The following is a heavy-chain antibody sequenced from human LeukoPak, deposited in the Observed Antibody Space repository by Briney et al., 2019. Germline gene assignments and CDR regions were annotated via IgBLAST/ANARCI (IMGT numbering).Heavy chain of an antibody. CDR1: GYTFNSYA. V-gene: IGHV7-4-1*02. Sequence: ASVKVSCKASGYTFNSYAMNWVRQAPGQGLEWMGWIATNTGNPMYAQGFTGRFVFSLDTSVSTAYLQISSLKAEDTAVYYCARKLSDSTSAWGQGTLVTVSS. D-gene: IGHD6-6*01. CDR2: IATNTGNP. J-gene: IGHJ5*02. CDR3: ARKLSDSTSA.